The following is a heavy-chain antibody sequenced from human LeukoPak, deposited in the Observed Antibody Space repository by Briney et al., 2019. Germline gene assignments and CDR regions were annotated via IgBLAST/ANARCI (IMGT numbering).Heavy chain of an antibody. V-gene: IGHV3-30*19. Sequence: GGSLRLSCAASGLTFSMPPMDWVRQAPGKGLEWVAVLSYDGFTKYYADSVKGRFTISRDNSKNTLYLQMNSLRPEDTAMYHCARDRLPSDQDDFDYWGQGILVTVSS. CDR2: LSYDGFTK. J-gene: IGHJ4*02. CDR3: ARDRLPSDQDDFDY. CDR1: GLTFSMPP. D-gene: IGHD3-3*01.